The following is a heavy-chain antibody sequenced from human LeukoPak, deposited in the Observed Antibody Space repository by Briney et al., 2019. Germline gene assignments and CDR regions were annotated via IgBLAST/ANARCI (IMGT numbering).Heavy chain of an antibody. CDR3: ARDKIPFGGLVGAIDY. CDR1: GLTFSTYW. J-gene: IGHJ4*02. CDR2: IKQDGSEK. V-gene: IGHV3-7*01. D-gene: IGHD1-26*01. Sequence: PGGSLRLSCAASGLTFSTYWMSWVRQAPGKGLEWVANIKQDGSEKYYVDSVKGRFTISRDNAKNSLYLQMNSLRAEDTAVYYCARDKIPFGGLVGAIDYWGQGTLVTVSS.